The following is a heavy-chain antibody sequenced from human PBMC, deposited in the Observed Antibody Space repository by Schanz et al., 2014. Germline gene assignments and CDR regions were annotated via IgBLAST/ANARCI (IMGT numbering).Heavy chain of an antibody. CDR2: ISSGSSYA. CDR3: ARANYRRKINFDY. V-gene: IGHV3-48*01. J-gene: IGHJ4*02. Sequence: EVQLVESGGGFVQPGGSLRLSCTASGFAFSSYSMNWVRQAPGKGLEWVSDISSGSSYANYADSVKGRFTMSRDNSKNTLYLQMNSLRAEDTAVYYCARANYRRKINFDYWGRGTLVTVSS. D-gene: IGHD3-10*01. CDR1: GFAFSSYS.